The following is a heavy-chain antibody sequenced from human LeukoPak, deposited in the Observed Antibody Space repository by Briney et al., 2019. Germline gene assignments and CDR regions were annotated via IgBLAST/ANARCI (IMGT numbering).Heavy chain of an antibody. CDR2: IYSCGST. D-gene: IGHD3-10*01. CDR1: GFTVSSNY. V-gene: IGHV3-53*01. CDR3: AREYMDYYYYGMDV. Sequence: GGSLRLSCAASGFTVSSNYMSWVRQAPGKGLEWVSVIYSCGSTYYADSVKGRFTISRDNSKNTLYLQMNSLRAEDTAVYYCAREYMDYYYYGMDVWGQGTTVTVSS. J-gene: IGHJ6*02.